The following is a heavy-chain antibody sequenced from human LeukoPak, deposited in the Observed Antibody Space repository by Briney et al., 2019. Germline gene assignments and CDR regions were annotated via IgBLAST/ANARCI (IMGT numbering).Heavy chain of an antibody. J-gene: IGHJ6*02. CDR1: GFTFSSYW. CDR2: INSDGSST. CDR3: ASSTGIAAAGTIPGYYYGMDV. Sequence: QPGGSLRLSCAASGFTFSSYWMHWVRQAPGKGLVWVSRINSDGSSTTYADSVKGRFTISRDNAKNSLYLQMNSLRAEDTAVYYCASSTGIAAAGTIPGYYYGMDVWGQGTTVTVSS. V-gene: IGHV3-74*03. D-gene: IGHD6-13*01.